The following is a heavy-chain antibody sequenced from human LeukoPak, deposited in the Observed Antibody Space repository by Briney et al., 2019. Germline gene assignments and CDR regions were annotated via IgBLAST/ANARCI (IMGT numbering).Heavy chain of an antibody. J-gene: IGHJ5*01. CDR1: GDSIYTYY. CDR3: ARAARQSNS. CDR2: IYHSGDT. V-gene: IGHV4-59*01. Sequence: SETLSLTCTVSGDSIYTYYWSWIRQPPGEGLEYIGYIYHSGDTYYNHSPKSRVTMSVDTSNNQCSLRLSSVTAADTAVYYSARAARQSNSGGREILVSVSS.